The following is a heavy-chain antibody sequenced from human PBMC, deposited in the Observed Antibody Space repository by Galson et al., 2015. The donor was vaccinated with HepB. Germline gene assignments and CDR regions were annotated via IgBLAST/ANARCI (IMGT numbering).Heavy chain of an antibody. CDR3: ARGDDDYCSSTNNCHDAFDI. Sequence: SMRLSCAVSGFTVSSNYMSWVRRAPGTGLGWVSIIYNVGSTFYADSVKGRFTISRDNSKNTLYLQMNRLRAEDTAVYYCARGDDDYCSSTNNCHDAFDIWGQGTIVTVSS. CDR1: GFTVSSNY. D-gene: IGHD2-2*01. V-gene: IGHV3-66*01. J-gene: IGHJ3*02. CDR2: IYNVGST.